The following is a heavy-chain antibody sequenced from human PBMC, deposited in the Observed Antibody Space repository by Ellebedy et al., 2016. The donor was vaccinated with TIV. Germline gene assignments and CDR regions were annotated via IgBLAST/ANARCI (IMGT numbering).Heavy chain of an antibody. D-gene: IGHD3-10*01. J-gene: IGHJ5*02. CDR2: MNPKSGNA. Sequence: AASVKVSCKASGYIFTSYVIHWVRQATGQGPEWMGWMNPKSGNAGYAQRIQDRVTMTTNTSINTAYMTLSSLRSEDTAVDYCTRGGPTGIDPWGQGTLVIVSS. CDR3: TRGGPTGIDP. CDR1: GYIFTSYV. V-gene: IGHV1-8*01.